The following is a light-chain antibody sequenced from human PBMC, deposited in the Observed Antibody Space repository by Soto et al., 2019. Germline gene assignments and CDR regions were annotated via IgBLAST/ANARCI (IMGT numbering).Light chain of an antibody. J-gene: IGLJ2*01. CDR2: EVN. Sequence: QSALTQPPSVSWSPGQSVTISCTGTSSDVGSYNRVSWYQQPPGTAPKLIIYEVNHRPSGVPDRFSGSKSGNTASLTISGLQAEDEADYYCSSYATNRDVLFGGGTQLTVL. CDR3: SSYATNRDVL. V-gene: IGLV2-18*02. CDR1: SSDVGSYNR.